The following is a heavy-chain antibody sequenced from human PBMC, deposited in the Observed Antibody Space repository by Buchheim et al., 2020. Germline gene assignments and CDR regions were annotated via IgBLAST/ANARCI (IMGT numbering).Heavy chain of an antibody. D-gene: IGHD2-21*02. V-gene: IGHV3-48*03. J-gene: IGHJ4*02. CDR2: ITSSGSIM. Sequence: EVQLLESGGGLVQPGGCLRLSCAASGFTFSNYEMNWVRQAPGKGLEWVSYITSSGSIMHYGDSVKGRFTISRDKAKNSLYLQMNSLRVEDTAVYYCAREMRDCGGDCHDYWGQGTL. CDR3: AREMRDCGGDCHDY. CDR1: GFTFSNYE.